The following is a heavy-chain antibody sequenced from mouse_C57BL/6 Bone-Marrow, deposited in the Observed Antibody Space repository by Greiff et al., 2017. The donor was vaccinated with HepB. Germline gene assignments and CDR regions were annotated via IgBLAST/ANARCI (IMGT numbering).Heavy chain of an antibody. CDR2: IWGVGST. J-gene: IGHJ1*03. V-gene: IGHV2-6*01. Sequence: VKVVESGPGLVAPSQSLSITCTVSGFSLTSYGVDWVRQSPGKGLEWLGVIWGVGSTNYNSALKSRLSISKDNSKSQVFLKMNSLQTDDTAMYYCASKYYGKGWYFDVWGTGTTVTVSS. CDR3: ASKYYGKGWYFDV. D-gene: IGHD1-1*01. CDR1: GFSLTSYG.